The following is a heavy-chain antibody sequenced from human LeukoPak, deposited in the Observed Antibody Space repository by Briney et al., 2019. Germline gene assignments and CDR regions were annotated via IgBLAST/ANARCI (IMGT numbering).Heavy chain of an antibody. Sequence: PGGSLRLSCAASGLTFSSSWMNWIRQAPGKGPEWLANINSAGSQKDYVDSVKGRFTISRDNAKDSVFLQMNNLRAEDTAVYYCARYSGSFPGWLDPWGPGTLVTVSS. J-gene: IGHJ5*02. V-gene: IGHV3-7*01. D-gene: IGHD1-26*01. CDR3: ARYSGSFPGWLDP. CDR2: INSAGSQK. CDR1: GLTFSSSW.